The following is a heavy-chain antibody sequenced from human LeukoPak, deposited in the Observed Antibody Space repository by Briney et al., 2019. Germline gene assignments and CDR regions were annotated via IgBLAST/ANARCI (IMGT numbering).Heavy chain of an antibody. CDR2: INPNSGGT. J-gene: IGHJ1*01. Sequence: ASVKVSCKASGYTFTDYYIHWVRQAPGQGLEWMGRINPNSGGTDYAPKFQGRVTMTRDTSISTAYMDLSRLRSDDMAVYYCARVHDYFFQHWGQGNLVTVSS. CDR1: GYTFTDYY. CDR3: ARVHDYFFQH. V-gene: IGHV1-2*06. D-gene: IGHD2/OR15-2a*01.